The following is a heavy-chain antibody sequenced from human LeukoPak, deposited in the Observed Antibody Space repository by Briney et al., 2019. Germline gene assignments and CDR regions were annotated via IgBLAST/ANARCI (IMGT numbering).Heavy chain of an antibody. CDR2: IYSSGST. J-gene: IGHJ4*02. Sequence: SETLSLTCTVSGGSISSSYYYWGWIRQPPGKGLEWIGSIYSSGSTYYNPSLKSRVTISVDTSKNQFSLKLTSVTAADTAVYYCARTLTTVTYYFDFWGQGTLVTVSS. CDR1: GGSISSSYYY. V-gene: IGHV4-39*07. CDR3: ARTLTTVTYYFDF. D-gene: IGHD4-17*01.